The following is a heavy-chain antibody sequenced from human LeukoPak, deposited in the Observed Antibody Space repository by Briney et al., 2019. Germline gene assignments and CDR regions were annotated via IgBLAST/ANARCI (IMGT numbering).Heavy chain of an antibody. Sequence: GGSLRLSCAASGFTFSSHGMNWVRQAPGKGLEWVSRINSDGGSTSYTDSVKGRFTISRDNAKNTLYLQMNSLRAEDTAVYYCARRSAAKDAFDIWGQGTKVTVSS. J-gene: IGHJ3*02. V-gene: IGHV3-74*01. CDR3: ARRSAAKDAFDI. D-gene: IGHD6-25*01. CDR1: GFTFSSHG. CDR2: INSDGGST.